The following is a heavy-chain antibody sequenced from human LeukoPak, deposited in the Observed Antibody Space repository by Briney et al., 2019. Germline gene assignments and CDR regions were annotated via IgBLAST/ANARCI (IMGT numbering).Heavy chain of an antibody. CDR2: INHSGST. D-gene: IGHD3-22*01. CDR1: GGSFNGYY. V-gene: IGHV4-34*01. Sequence: SETLSLTCAVYGGSFNGYYWSWIRQPPGKGLEWIGEINHSGSTNYNPSLKSRVTISVDTTKNQFSLKPSTVTAADTAVYYCAVGATRISNSSGYLYNFDYWGQGTLVTVSS. CDR3: AVGATRISNSSGYLYNFDY. J-gene: IGHJ4*02.